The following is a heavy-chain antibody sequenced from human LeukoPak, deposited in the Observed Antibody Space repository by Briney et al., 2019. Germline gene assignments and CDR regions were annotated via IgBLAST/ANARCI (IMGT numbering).Heavy chain of an antibody. Sequence: SETLSLTCTVSGGSISSGSYYWSWIRQPAGKGLEWIGRIYTSGSTNYNPSLKSRVTISVDTSKNQFSLKLSSVTAADTAVYYCARDDPMEYFDYWGQGTLVTVSS. V-gene: IGHV4-61*02. CDR3: ARDDPMEYFDY. CDR1: GGSISSGSYY. D-gene: IGHD3-3*01. CDR2: IYTSGST. J-gene: IGHJ4*02.